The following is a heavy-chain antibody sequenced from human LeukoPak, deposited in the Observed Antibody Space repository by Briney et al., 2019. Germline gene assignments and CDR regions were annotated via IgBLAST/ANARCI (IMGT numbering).Heavy chain of an antibody. CDR3: AKDMPYYYDSSGPKGGFDY. Sequence: GGSLRLSCAASGFTFSSYWMHWVRQAPGKGLVWVSRINTDGSSTSYADSVKGRFTISRDNAKNSLYLQMNSLRAEDTALYYCAKDMPYYYDSSGPKGGFDYWGQGTLVTVSS. V-gene: IGHV3-74*01. D-gene: IGHD3-22*01. CDR1: GFTFSSYW. J-gene: IGHJ4*02. CDR2: INTDGSST.